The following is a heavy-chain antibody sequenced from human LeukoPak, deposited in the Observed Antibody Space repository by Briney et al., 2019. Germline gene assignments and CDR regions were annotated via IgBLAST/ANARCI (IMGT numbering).Heavy chain of an antibody. Sequence: GGSLRLSCAASGFTFSSYAMHWVRQAPGKGLEWVAVIPYDGSNKYYADSVKGRFTISRDNSKNTLYLQMNSLRAEDTAVYYCARDPSEMATISTTEFSYYFDYWGQGTLVTVSS. V-gene: IGHV3-30*04. J-gene: IGHJ4*02. D-gene: IGHD5-24*01. CDR1: GFTFSSYA. CDR3: ARDPSEMATISTTEFSYYFDY. CDR2: IPYDGSNK.